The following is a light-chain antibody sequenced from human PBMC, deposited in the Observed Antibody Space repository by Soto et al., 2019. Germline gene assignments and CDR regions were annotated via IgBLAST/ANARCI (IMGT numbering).Light chain of an antibody. CDR2: RAS. J-gene: IGKJ4*01. Sequence: EIVLTQSPGTLSLSPGERATLSCRASQSVGRDYLAWYQQKPGQAPRLLIHRASNRATGIPDRFSGSGSGTDFTLTISRLEPEDFAEFYCQQYASSPLTFGGGTKVEIK. V-gene: IGKV3-20*01. CDR1: QSVGRDY. CDR3: QQYASSPLT.